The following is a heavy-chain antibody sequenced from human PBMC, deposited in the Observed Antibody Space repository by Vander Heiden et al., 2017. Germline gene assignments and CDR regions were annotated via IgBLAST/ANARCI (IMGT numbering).Heavy chain of an antibody. V-gene: IGHV3-53*01. Sequence: EVQLVESGGGLIQPGGSLRLSCAASGFTVTTNYMSWVRQASGKGLEWVSVIYSGGTTYYADSVKGRFTLSTDNSKNTLYLQMNSLRAEDSAVYYCARDLNKKGLTHWGQGTLVTVSS. J-gene: IGHJ4*02. CDR3: ARDLNKKGLTH. D-gene: IGHD3-16*01. CDR1: GFTVTTNY. CDR2: IYSGGTT.